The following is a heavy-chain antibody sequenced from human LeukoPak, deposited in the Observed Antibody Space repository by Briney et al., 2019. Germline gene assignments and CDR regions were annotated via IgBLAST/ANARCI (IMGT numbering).Heavy chain of an antibody. CDR3: ATGGGYGSGSYPGPWY. Sequence: GASVKVSCKVSGYTLTELSMHWVRQAPGKGLEWMGGFDPEDGETIYAQKFQVRVTMTEDTSTDTAYMELSSLRSEDTAVYYCATGGGYGSGSYPGPWYWGQGTLVTVSS. J-gene: IGHJ4*02. D-gene: IGHD3-10*01. V-gene: IGHV1-24*01. CDR1: GYTLTELS. CDR2: FDPEDGET.